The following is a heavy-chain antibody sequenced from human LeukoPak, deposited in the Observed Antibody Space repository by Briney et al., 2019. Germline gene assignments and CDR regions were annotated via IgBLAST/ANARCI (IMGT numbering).Heavy chain of an antibody. D-gene: IGHD3-3*01. J-gene: IGHJ3*01. Sequence: SETLSLTCAVSGGSFTGAYWSWVRQPPGKGLEWIGEVIHTGDTNYNPSLQSRVSMSVDKSRRQFSLRLASVTAADTGVYFCAKATYRDFRSGYSSAFLFWGQGTAVTVS. CDR3: AKATYRDFRSGYSSAFLF. CDR2: VIHTGDT. CDR1: GGSFTGAY. V-gene: IGHV4-34*12.